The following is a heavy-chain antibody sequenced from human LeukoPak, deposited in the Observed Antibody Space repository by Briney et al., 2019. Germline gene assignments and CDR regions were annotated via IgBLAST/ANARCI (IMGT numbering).Heavy chain of an antibody. Sequence: SETLSLTCTVYGGSFSGYYWSWIRQPPGKGLEWIGEINHSGSTNYNPSLKSRVTISVDTSKNQFSLKLSSVTAADTAVYYCARALRISDYDSSGYYPDYWGQGTLVTVSS. V-gene: IGHV4-34*01. CDR2: INHSGST. J-gene: IGHJ4*02. D-gene: IGHD3-22*01. CDR3: ARALRISDYDSSGYYPDY. CDR1: GGSFSGYY.